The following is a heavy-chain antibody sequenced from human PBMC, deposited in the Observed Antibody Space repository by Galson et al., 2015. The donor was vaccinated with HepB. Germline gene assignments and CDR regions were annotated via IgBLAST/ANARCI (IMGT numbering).Heavy chain of an antibody. J-gene: IGHJ3*01. V-gene: IGHV3-23*01. CDR3: AKSTASYGPSDAFDV. D-gene: IGHD5-18*01. Sequence: SLRLSCAASGFTFSDYAMSWVRQAPGKGLEWISSISGSAYSTYYADSVKGRFFISRDNSKNTLYLHMNSLRAEDTALYYCAKSTASYGPSDAFDVWGQGIMVTVSS. CDR2: ISGSAYST. CDR1: GFTFSDYA.